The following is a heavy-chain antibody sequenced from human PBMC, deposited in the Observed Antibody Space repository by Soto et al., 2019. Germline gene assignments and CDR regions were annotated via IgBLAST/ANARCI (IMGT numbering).Heavy chain of an antibody. CDR2: IKNKIDGGTT. CDR3: ATVGYTFGYASKT. J-gene: IGHJ4*02. V-gene: IGHV3-15*01. Sequence: EEQLVESGGGLVEPGGSLRLSCAASGFTFNNAWMSWVRQAPGKGLEWVGRIKNKIDGGTTDYAAPVKGRFTISMDDSKNTVYLQMNSLKTDDTAVYYCATVGYTFGYASKTWGQGTLVAVSS. D-gene: IGHD5-18*01. CDR1: GFTFNNAW.